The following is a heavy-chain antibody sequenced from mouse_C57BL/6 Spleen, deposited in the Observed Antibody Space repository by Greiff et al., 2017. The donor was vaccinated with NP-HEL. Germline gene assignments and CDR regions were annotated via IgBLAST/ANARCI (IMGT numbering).Heavy chain of an antibody. Sequence: QVQLKQSGPELVKPGASVKISCKASGYAFSSSWMNWVKQRPGKGLEWIGRIYPGDGDTNYNGKFKGKATLTADKSSSTAYMQLSSLTSEDSAVYFCARFGGNGYYAMDYWGQGTSVTVSS. CDR1: GYAFSSSW. J-gene: IGHJ4*01. CDR3: ARFGGNGYYAMDY. D-gene: IGHD2-1*01. CDR2: IYPGDGDT. V-gene: IGHV1-82*01.